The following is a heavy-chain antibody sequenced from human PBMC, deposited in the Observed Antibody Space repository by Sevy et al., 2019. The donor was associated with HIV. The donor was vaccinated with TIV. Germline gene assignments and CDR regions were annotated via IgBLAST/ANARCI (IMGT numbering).Heavy chain of an antibody. Sequence: ASVKVSCETSGYTFTYYYIHWVRQAPGQGLEWMGWINPSGGGTQYAQKFQGRVSVTSDTSRRTSYMELRRLRSDDTDLYYCARQVDNWFDPWGQGTPVTVSS. J-gene: IGHJ5*02. CDR1: GYTFTYYY. CDR2: INPSGGGT. V-gene: IGHV1-2*02. D-gene: IGHD2-15*01. CDR3: ARQVDNWFDP.